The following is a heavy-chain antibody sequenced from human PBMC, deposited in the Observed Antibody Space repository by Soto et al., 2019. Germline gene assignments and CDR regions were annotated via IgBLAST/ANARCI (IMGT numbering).Heavy chain of an antibody. CDR2: ISAYNGNT. Sequence: ASVKVSCKASGYTFTSYGISWVRQAPGQGLEWMGWISAYNGNTNYAQKLQGRVTMTTDTSTSTAYMELRSLRSDDTAVYYCARCFSGGSCLTKIAALYYYYGMDVWGQGTTVTVSS. CDR3: ARCFSGGSCLTKIAALYYYYGMDV. CDR1: GYTFTSYG. V-gene: IGHV1-18*01. J-gene: IGHJ6*02. D-gene: IGHD2-15*01.